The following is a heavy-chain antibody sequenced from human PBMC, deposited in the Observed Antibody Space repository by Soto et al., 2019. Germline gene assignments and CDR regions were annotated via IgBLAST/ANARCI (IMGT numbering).Heavy chain of an antibody. CDR1: GFTFSSYG. CDR2: VSHDGRNT. V-gene: IGHV3-30*18. D-gene: IGHD6-19*01. J-gene: IGHJ4*02. Sequence: PVGSLRLSCAGSGFTFSSYGMHWVRQAPGKGLEWVAVVSHDGRNTHYADSVKGRFTISRDSSKNTVSLEMTSLRAEDTAVYYCAKGGRQWLVTSDFNYWGQGALVNVSS. CDR3: AKGGRQWLVTSDFNY.